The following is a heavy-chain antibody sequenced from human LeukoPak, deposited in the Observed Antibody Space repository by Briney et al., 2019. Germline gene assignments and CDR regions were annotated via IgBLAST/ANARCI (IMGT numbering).Heavy chain of an antibody. Sequence: GGSLTLSCSGSGFTFSYYAMHWVRQAPGKGLEYVSAISTNGGSTSYADSVKGRFTISRDNSKNTLYLQMSSLRAEDTAVYYCVNPRGSCPMWGQGTLVTVSS. J-gene: IGHJ4*02. CDR2: ISTNGGST. CDR1: GFTFSYYA. CDR3: VNPRGSCPM. D-gene: IGHD1-26*01. V-gene: IGHV3-64D*06.